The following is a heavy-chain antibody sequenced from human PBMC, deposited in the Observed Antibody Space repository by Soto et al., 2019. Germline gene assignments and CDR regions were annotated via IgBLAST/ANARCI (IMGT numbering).Heavy chain of an antibody. CDR1: GGSVTSGTFF. J-gene: IGHJ5*02. CDR2: ISYTGST. V-gene: IGHV4-61*01. CDR3: ARGDALNWFDP. Sequence: SETLSLTCSVSGGSVTSGTFFWSWIRQPPGKGLEWIGYISYTGSTNYNPSLKSRVTISTDTSRNQFSLKLSSVTAADTAIYYCARGDALNWFDPWGQGTLVTVSS.